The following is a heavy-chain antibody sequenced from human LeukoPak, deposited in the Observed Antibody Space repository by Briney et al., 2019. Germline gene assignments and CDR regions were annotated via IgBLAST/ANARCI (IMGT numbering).Heavy chain of an antibody. CDR2: IRYDGSNK. CDR3: AKGKNGPFDY. Sequence: GGXXRXXCAASGFTFSNAYMSWVRQAPGKGLEWVAFIRYDGSNKYYADSVKGRFTISRDNSKNTLYLQMNSLRAEDTAVYYCAKGKNGPFDYWGQGTLVTVSS. V-gene: IGHV3-30*02. CDR1: GFTFSNAY. J-gene: IGHJ4*02.